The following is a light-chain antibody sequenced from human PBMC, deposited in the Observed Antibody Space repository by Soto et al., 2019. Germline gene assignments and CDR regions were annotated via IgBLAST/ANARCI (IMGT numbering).Light chain of an antibody. V-gene: IGKV1-5*03. CDR1: QTISSW. Sequence: DVQMPQPPSTLSASVGDRVTITCRASQTISSWLAWYQQKPGKAPKLLIYKASTLKSGVPSRFSGSGSGTEFTLTISSLQPDDFAAYYCQQYNSYPDAFGRGTKVDIK. CDR3: QQYNSYPDA. J-gene: IGKJ1*01. CDR2: KAS.